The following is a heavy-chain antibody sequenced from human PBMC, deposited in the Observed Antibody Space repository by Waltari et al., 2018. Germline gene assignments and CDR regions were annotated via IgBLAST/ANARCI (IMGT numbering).Heavy chain of an antibody. CDR2: LNPNSGGT. CDR3: AREPRGTPGYFDY. CDR1: GYNFTGYY. Sequence: QVQLVQSGAEVKKPGASVKVSCKASGYNFTGYYMHWVRQAPGQGLEWMGRLNPNSGGTNYAQKFQGRVTMTRDTSISTVYMELSRLRSDDTAVYYCAREPRGTPGYFDYWGQGTLVTVSS. V-gene: IGHV1-2*06. J-gene: IGHJ4*02. D-gene: IGHD3-16*01.